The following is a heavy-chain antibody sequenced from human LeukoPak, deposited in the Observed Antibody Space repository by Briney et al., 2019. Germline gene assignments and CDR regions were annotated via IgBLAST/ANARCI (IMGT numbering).Heavy chain of an antibody. CDR1: GFTFSSYG. V-gene: IGHV3-30*02. Sequence: PGGSLRLSCKASGFTFSSYGMHWVRQAPGKGLQWVAFTRYDGSNKDYADFVNGRFTISRDNSEDMLYLEMNSLSREDTAVYYCVKDDGTYYFDSWGRGTLVTVST. CDR2: TRYDGSNK. J-gene: IGHJ4*02. D-gene: IGHD2-21*01. CDR3: VKDDGTYYFDS.